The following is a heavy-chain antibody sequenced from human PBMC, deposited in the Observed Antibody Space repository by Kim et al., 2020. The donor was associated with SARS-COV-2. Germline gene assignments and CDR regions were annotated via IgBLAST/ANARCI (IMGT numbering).Heavy chain of an antibody. CDR2: IHSNGNT. D-gene: IGHD3-16*01. CDR1: GDPINGYY. V-gene: IGHV4-4*07. J-gene: IGHJ5*02. Sequence: SETLSLTCTVSGDPINGYYWSWIRQSAGRGLQWIGRIHSNGNTNYNPSLKSRVAMSVDTSKNEVSLKLKSVTAADSALYYCARGRGTSITTDWVDPWGQG. CDR3: ARGRGTSITTDWVDP.